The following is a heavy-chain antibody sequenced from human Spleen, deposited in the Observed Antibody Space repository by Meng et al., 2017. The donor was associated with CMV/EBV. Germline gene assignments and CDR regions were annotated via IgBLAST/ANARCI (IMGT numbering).Heavy chain of an antibody. Sequence: GESLKISCAASGFTLSPYTMHWVRQTPGKGLEWVSSISSSSTYLYYADSLKGRFTISRDNAKNSLYLLMNSLRVEDTAVYYCSKGSATGTGRFEFWGQGALVTVSS. CDR1: GFTLSPYT. CDR3: SKGSATGTGRFEF. D-gene: IGHD1/OR15-1a*01. V-gene: IGHV3-21*01. J-gene: IGHJ4*02. CDR2: ISSSSTYL.